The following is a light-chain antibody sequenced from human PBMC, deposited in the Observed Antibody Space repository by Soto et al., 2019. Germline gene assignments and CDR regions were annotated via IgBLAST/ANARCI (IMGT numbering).Light chain of an antibody. CDR1: QSVGSD. Sequence: EIVMTQSPATLSVSPGERATLSCRASQSVGSDLAWYQQKPGQAPRLLIYGASSRATGIPDRFSGSESGTDFTLTISRLEPEDFAVYYCQQYGSSPFTFGPGTKVDIK. CDR2: GAS. V-gene: IGKV3-20*01. J-gene: IGKJ3*01. CDR3: QQYGSSPFT.